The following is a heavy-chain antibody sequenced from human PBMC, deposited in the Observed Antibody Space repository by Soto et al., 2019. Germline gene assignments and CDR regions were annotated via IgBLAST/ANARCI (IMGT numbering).Heavy chain of an antibody. J-gene: IGHJ4*02. D-gene: IGHD2-15*01. CDR3: ARGGSCYAH. CDR2: INSVSGGA. V-gene: IGHV1-2*02. CDR1: GDTHTIYF. Sequence: QVQLVQSGAEVKQPGASVRVSCKAFGDTHTIYFIHWLRQAPGQSLEWLGWINSVSGGANPAPRFQGRVAMTRDRSSATAFMELSRLTSDDTAMYYCARGGSCYAHWGQGTLVTVSS.